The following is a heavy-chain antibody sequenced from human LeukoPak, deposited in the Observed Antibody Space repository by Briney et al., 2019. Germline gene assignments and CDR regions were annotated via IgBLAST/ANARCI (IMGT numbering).Heavy chain of an antibody. CDR3: ARSKRIYGSGKGGFDP. CDR1: GYTFTSYD. CDR2: MNPNSGNT. Sequence: ASLKVSCKASGYTFTSYDINWVRQATGQGLEWMGWMNPNSGNTGYAQKFQGRVTMTRNTSISTAYMELSSLRSEDTAVYYCARSKRIYGSGKGGFDPWGQGTLVTVSS. J-gene: IGHJ5*02. V-gene: IGHV1-8*01. D-gene: IGHD3-10*01.